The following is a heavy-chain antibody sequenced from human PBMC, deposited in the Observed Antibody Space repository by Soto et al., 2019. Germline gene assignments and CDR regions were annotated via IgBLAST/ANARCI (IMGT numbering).Heavy chain of an antibody. J-gene: IGHJ6*02. CDR3: ARDEVITGTTGMDYYYGMDV. CDR2: INPNSGAT. CDR1: GYTFTDYY. V-gene: IGHV1-2*04. D-gene: IGHD1-7*01. Sequence: ASVKVSCKASGYTFTDYYLHWVRQAPGQGLEWMGWINPNSGATNHADKFQGWVTMTRDTSISTAYMELSRLRSDDTAVYYCARDEVITGTTGMDYYYGMDVWGQGTTVTVSS.